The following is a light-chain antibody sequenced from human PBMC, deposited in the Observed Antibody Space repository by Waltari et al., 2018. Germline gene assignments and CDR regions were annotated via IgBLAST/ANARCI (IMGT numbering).Light chain of an antibody. J-gene: IGLJ2*01. CDR3: CSYAGSSTLVV. Sequence: QSALTQPASVSGSPGQSITISCTGTSSGVGSYNLVSWYQQHPGKAPKLMTYEGSKRPSGVSNRFSGSKSGNTASLTISGLQAEDEADYYCCSYAGSSTLVVFGGGTKLTVL. V-gene: IGLV2-23*01. CDR2: EGS. CDR1: SSGVGSYNL.